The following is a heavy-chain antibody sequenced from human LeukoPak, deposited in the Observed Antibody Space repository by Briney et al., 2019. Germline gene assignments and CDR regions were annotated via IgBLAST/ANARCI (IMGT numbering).Heavy chain of an antibody. D-gene: IGHD1-26*01. Sequence: SETLSLTCAVYGGSFSGYYWSWIRQPPGKGLEWIGYIYYSGSTNYNPSLKSRVTISVDTSKNLFSLRLSSVTAADTAVYYCARLGSGSYRDWGQGTLVTVSS. CDR2: IYYSGST. CDR3: ARLGSGSYRD. J-gene: IGHJ4*02. V-gene: IGHV4-59*08. CDR1: GGSFSGYY.